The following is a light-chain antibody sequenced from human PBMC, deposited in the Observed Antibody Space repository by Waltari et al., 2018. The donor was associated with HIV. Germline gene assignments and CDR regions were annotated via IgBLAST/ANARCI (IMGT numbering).Light chain of an antibody. J-gene: IGKJ2*02. CDR3: QHYNNWPPWT. V-gene: IGKV3-15*01. CDR1: QSVNSN. CDR2: GAS. Sequence: DIVMTQSPATLSVSPGERANLSCRAIQSVNSNLAWYQQKPGQAPRLLIYGASTRATGIPARFSGSGSGTEFTLTISSLQSEDCAVYYCQHYNNWPPWTFGQGTQLEIK.